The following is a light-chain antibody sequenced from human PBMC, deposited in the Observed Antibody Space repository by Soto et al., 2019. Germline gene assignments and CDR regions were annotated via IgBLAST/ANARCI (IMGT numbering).Light chain of an antibody. CDR3: AAWDDSFDEYV. CDR1: RSNIGDSF. J-gene: IGLJ1*01. Sequence: QSVLTQPPSVSAAPGQKVTISCSGSRSNIGDSFVSWYQQFPGTAPKLLIYNNFQRPSGVPARFSASRSGTSASLAISGLQSEDEADYYCAAWDDSFDEYVFGTGTKLTVL. CDR2: NNF. V-gene: IGLV1-44*01.